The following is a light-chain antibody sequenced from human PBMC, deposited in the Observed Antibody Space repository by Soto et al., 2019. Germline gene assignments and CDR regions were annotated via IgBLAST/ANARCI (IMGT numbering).Light chain of an antibody. J-gene: IGLJ3*02. V-gene: IGLV2-23*01. CDR2: EAT. Sequence: QSVLTQPASASGSPGQSITISCTGTSSDVGSFNLVSWYQQHPGKAPQLMIYEATKRPSGVSNRFSGSKSGNTASLTISGLQAEDEADYYCCSYARNRDVLFGGGTKLTVL. CDR1: SSDVGSFNL. CDR3: CSYARNRDVL.